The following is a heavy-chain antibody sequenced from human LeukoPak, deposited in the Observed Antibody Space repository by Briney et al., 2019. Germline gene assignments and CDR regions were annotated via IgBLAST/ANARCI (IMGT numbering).Heavy chain of an antibody. Sequence: GGSLRLSCAASGIIFSNYWMHWVRQAPGKGLVWVSRINRDGSSTSYADSVKGRFTISRDNARNTLYLQMNSLRAEDTAVYYCARGGGYSYGSFDYWGQGTLVTVSS. CDR3: ARGGGYSYGSFDY. J-gene: IGHJ4*02. CDR2: INRDGSST. V-gene: IGHV3-74*01. CDR1: GIIFSNYW. D-gene: IGHD5-18*01.